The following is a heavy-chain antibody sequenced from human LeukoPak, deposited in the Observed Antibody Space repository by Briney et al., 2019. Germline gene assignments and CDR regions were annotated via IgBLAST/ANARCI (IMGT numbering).Heavy chain of an antibody. D-gene: IGHD6-13*01. CDR1: GGSISSSSYY. J-gene: IGHJ4*02. V-gene: IGHV4-39*07. CDR3: ARGQRSSRFVYYFDY. CDR2: IYYSGST. Sequence: SETLSLTCTVSGGSISSSSYYWGWIRQPPGKGLEWIGSIYYSGSTYYNPSLKSRVTISVDTSKNQFSLKLSSVTAADTAVYYCARGQRSSRFVYYFDYWGQGTLVTVSS.